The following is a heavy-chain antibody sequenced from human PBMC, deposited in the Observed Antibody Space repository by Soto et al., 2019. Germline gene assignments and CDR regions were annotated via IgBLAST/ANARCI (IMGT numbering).Heavy chain of an antibody. CDR3: ARSRGSGGVEYNMDV. Sequence: EVQLVESGGGLVQPGGSLRLSCAASGFTFSSYWMHWVRQGPGEGLVWVSRIMSDGSGTTYADSVKGRFTISRDNVKNTLYLQMNSLRAEDTAVYHCARSRGSGGVEYNMDVWGQGTTVTVSS. D-gene: IGHD3-16*01. J-gene: IGHJ6*02. CDR2: IMSDGSGT. V-gene: IGHV3-74*01. CDR1: GFTFSSYW.